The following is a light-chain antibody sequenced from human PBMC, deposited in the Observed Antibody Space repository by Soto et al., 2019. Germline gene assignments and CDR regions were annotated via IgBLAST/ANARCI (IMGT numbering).Light chain of an antibody. CDR1: QSISSW. Sequence: DLQMTQSPSTLSASVGDRVTVTCRASQSISSWLAWYQQKPGKAPKLLIYDASSLESGVPSRFSGSGSGTEFNLTISSLQPDDFATYYCQQYNSYSWTFGQGTKV. CDR3: QQYNSYSWT. J-gene: IGKJ1*01. CDR2: DAS. V-gene: IGKV1-5*01.